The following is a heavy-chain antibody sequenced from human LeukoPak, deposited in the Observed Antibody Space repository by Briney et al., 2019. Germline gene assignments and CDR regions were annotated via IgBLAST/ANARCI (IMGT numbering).Heavy chain of an antibody. CDR1: GYTFTRNV. CDR3: ARDAGNGLHFDL. V-gene: IGHV1-3*01. CDR2: INAGNGNT. Sequence: ASVKVSCKASGYTFTRNVMHWVRQAPGQRLEWMEWINAGNGNTKYSQKFQGRVTITRDTSASTAYMELSSLRSEDTAVYYCARDAGNGLHFDLWGQGTLVTVSS. D-gene: IGHD2-21*02. J-gene: IGHJ4*02.